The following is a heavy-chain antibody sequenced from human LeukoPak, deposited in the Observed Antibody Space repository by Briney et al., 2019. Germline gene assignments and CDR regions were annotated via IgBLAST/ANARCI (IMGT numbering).Heavy chain of an antibody. D-gene: IGHD3-10*01. CDR2: ISYDGSKK. V-gene: IGHV3-30*18. J-gene: IGHJ4*02. Sequence: PGRSLRLSCAASGFTFSGYGMHWVRQAPGKGLEWVAVISYDGSKKYYADSVKGRFTISRDNSKNTLYLQMNSLRVEDTAVHYCAKGGLWFGNLLVPLWGQGTLVTVSS. CDR3: AKGGLWFGNLLVPL. CDR1: GFTFSGYG.